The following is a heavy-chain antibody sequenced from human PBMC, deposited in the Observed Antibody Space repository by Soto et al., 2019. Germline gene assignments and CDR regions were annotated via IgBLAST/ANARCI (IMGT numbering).Heavy chain of an antibody. J-gene: IGHJ6*02. CDR2: ISGSGGST. D-gene: IGHD6-6*01. CDR1: GFTFSSYA. V-gene: IGHV3-23*01. Sequence: PGGSLRLSCAASGFTFSSYAMSWVRQAPGKGLEWVSAISGSGGSTYYADSVKGRFTISRDNSKNTLYLQMNSLRAEDTAVYYCAKDQKGQLAGGSYTYYYYYGMDVRGQGTKVTVSS. CDR3: AKDQKGQLAGGSYTYYYYYGMDV.